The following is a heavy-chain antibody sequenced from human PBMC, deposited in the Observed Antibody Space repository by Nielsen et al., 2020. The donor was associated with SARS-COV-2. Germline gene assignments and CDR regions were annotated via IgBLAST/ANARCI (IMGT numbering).Heavy chain of an antibody. CDR1: GYTFTSYY. V-gene: IGHV1-46*01. J-gene: IGHJ5*02. CDR3: ARDQDSSGWRNWFDP. D-gene: IGHD6-19*01. Sequence: ASVKVSCKASGYTFTSYYMHWVRQAPGQGLEWMGIINPSGGSTSYAQKFQGRVTMTRDTSTSTVYMELSRLRSDDTAVYYCARDQDSSGWRNWFDPWGQGTLVTVSS. CDR2: INPSGGST.